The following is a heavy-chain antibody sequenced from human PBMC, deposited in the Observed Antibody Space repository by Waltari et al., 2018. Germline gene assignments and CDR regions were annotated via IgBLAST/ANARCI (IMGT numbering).Heavy chain of an antibody. Sequence: QVQLVESGGGVVQPGRSLRLYCEASAFTFSSSAIHWVRQAPGKGLEWVAVISYNARNIYYVDSVKGRFTISRDNSKKTLYLQMNSLRAEDTAVYYCARDYCDRTNCHGMDVWGQGTTVTVSS. CDR2: ISYNARNI. CDR1: AFTFSSSA. CDR3: ARDYCDRTNCHGMDV. V-gene: IGHV3-30*04. J-gene: IGHJ6*02. D-gene: IGHD3-22*01.